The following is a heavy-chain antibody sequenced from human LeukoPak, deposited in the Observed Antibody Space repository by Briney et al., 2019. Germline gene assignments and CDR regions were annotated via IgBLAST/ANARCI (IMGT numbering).Heavy chain of an antibody. J-gene: IGHJ5*02. CDR1: GFTFDDYA. D-gene: IGHD2-2*01. CDR3: ASIDIGYCSSTSCDNWFDP. Sequence: GGSLRLSCAASGFTFDDYAMHWVRQAPGKGLEWVSGISWNSGSIGYADSVKGRFTISRDNAKNSLYLQMNSLRAEDTAVYYCASIDIGYCSSTSCDNWFDPWGQGTLVTVSS. V-gene: IGHV3-9*01. CDR2: ISWNSGSI.